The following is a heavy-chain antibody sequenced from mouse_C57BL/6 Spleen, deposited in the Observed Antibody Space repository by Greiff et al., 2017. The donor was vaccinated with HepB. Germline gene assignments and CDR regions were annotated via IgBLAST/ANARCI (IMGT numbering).Heavy chain of an antibody. CDR2: IYPGDGDT. CDR3: ARGITTVYYFDY. J-gene: IGHJ2*01. V-gene: IGHV1-82*01. D-gene: IGHD1-1*01. CDR1: GYAFSSSW. Sequence: VQLQQSGPELVKPGASVKISCKASGYAFSSSWMNWVKQRPGKGLEWIGRIYPGDGDTNYNGKFKGKATLTADKSSSTASMQLSSLTSEDSAVYFCARGITTVYYFDYWGQGTTLTVSS.